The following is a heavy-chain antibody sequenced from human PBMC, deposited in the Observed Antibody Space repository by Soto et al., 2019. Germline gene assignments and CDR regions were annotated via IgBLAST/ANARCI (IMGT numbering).Heavy chain of an antibody. V-gene: IGHV1-18*01. Sequence: QVQLVQSGAEVKKPGASVKVSCKASSYSFTRYGISWVRQAPGQGLEWMGWISAYNGNTNYAQKLQGRVTMTTDTSTSTSYMELRSLRSDDTAVYYCARGRIAVLGNWFDPWRQGTLVTVSS. CDR2: ISAYNGNT. J-gene: IGHJ5*02. CDR1: SYSFTRYG. CDR3: ARGRIAVLGNWFDP. D-gene: IGHD6-19*01.